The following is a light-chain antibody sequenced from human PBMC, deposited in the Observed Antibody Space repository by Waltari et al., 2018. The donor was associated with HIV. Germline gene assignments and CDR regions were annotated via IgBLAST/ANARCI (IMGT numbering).Light chain of an antibody. CDR2: MAS. J-gene: IGKJ1*01. CDR1: KSLLHSNGYNF. Sequence: DIVMNQFPLSLPVTHGEPASMSCKSSKSLLHSNGYNFLDWYFQRPGQSPQLLIYMASYRASGVPDRISGSGSGTNFTLRIGRVATEDVGVYYCLQARQTPWTFGQGTKVEI. CDR3: LQARQTPWT. V-gene: IGKV2-28*01.